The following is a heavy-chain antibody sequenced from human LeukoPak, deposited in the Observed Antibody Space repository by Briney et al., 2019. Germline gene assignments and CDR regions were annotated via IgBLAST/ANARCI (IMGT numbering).Heavy chain of an antibody. Sequence: ETLSLTCAVSGASISGSGYYWGWIRQAPGKGLEWVSAISGSGGSTYYADSVKGRFTISRDNSKNTLYLQMNSLRAEDTAVYYCARDRMPSSYRGLDPWGQGTLVIVSS. CDR2: ISGSGGST. CDR1: GASISGSGYY. V-gene: IGHV3-23*01. D-gene: IGHD3-10*01. J-gene: IGHJ5*02. CDR3: ARDRMPSSYRGLDP.